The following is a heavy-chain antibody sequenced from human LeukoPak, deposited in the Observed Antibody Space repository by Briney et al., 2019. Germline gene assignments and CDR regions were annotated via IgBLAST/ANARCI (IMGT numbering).Heavy chain of an antibody. CDR1: GGTFISSA. CDR3: AREYSRNFDY. Sequence: SVKVSCKASGGTFISSAINWVRQAPGQGLEWMGGIIPIFGTANYAQKFQGRVTITADESTSTAYMELSSLRSEDTAVYYCAREYSRNFDYWGQGTLVTVSS. D-gene: IGHD6-13*01. CDR2: IIPIFGTA. J-gene: IGHJ4*02. V-gene: IGHV1-69*13.